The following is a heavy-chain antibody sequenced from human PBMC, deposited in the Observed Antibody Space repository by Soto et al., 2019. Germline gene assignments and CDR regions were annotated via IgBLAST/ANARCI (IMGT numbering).Heavy chain of an antibody. J-gene: IGHJ4*02. V-gene: IGHV3-66*01. Sequence: ESGGGLVQPGESLRLSCASFGFAVSNNYMSWLRQAPGKGLEWVSVIFYDGGTNYADSVKGRFIISRDNSKNTLYLQMNYLRAEDTAVYYCARFFGGSIDYWGQGTLVTVSS. CDR1: GFAVSNNY. CDR2: IFYDGGT. CDR3: ARFFGGSIDY. D-gene: IGHD3-10*01.